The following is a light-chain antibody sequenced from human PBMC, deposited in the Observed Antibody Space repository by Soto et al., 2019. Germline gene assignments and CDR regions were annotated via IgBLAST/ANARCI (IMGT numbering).Light chain of an antibody. Sequence: EIVLTQSPGTLSLSPGERATLSCRASQSISSRYLAWYQQKPGQAPRLLIYGASRRATGIPDRFTGGGSGTDFTLTISSLEPEDFAVYYCQQRNPLTFGGGTKVDIK. J-gene: IGKJ4*01. CDR2: GAS. CDR3: QQRNPLT. V-gene: IGKV3-20*01. CDR1: QSISSRY.